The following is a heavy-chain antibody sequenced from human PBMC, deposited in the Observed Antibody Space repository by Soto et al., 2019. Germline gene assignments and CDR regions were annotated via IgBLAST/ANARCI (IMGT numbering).Heavy chain of an antibody. J-gene: IGHJ6*02. Sequence: EGQLVESGGGLVQPEGSLRLSCAASGFTLSSYWMNWVRQAPGKGLEWVANIKQDGSEKYYVDSVKGRFIISRDNAKNSLYLQMNSLRAEDTAVYYCARDADASGWYHYGMDVWGQGTMVTVSS. D-gene: IGHD6-19*01. CDR3: ARDADASGWYHYGMDV. V-gene: IGHV3-7*01. CDR1: GFTLSSYW. CDR2: IKQDGSEK.